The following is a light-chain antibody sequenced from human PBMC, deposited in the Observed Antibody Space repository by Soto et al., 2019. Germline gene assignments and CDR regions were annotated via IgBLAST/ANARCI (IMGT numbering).Light chain of an antibody. Sequence: EIVMTQSPATLSVSPGERATLSCRASQSVSSSYLAWYQQKPGQAPRLLIYGASGRATGIQDRFSGSGSGSDFTLTIRRLEPEDFAVYYCKQYGSSPLTFGGGTKVDIK. V-gene: IGKV3-20*01. J-gene: IGKJ4*01. CDR1: QSVSSSY. CDR2: GAS. CDR3: KQYGSSPLT.